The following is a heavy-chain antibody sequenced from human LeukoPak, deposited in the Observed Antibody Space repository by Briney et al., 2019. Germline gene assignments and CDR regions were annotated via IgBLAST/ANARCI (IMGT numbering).Heavy chain of an antibody. V-gene: IGHV3-21*04. CDR1: GFTFSSYS. Sequence: GGSLRLSCAASGFTFSSYSMNWVRQAPGKGLEWVSSISSSSSYIYYADSVKGRFTISRDNSKNTLYLQMNSLRAEDTAVYYCAKEGGPGGSQGAFDIWGQGTMVTVSS. CDR3: AKEGGPGGSQGAFDI. CDR2: ISSSSSYI. D-gene: IGHD1-26*01. J-gene: IGHJ3*02.